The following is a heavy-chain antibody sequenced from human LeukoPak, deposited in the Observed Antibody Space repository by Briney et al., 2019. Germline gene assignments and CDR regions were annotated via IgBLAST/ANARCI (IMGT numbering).Heavy chain of an antibody. D-gene: IGHD3-22*01. V-gene: IGHV3-23*01. J-gene: IGHJ4*02. Sequence: GGSLRLSCAASGFTFSSYAMSWVRQAPGKGLEWVSTISGSDGSTYYADSVKGRLTISRDNSKNTLYLQMDSLRAEDTAVYYCATAYYYDGSGYYYPADYWGQGTLVTVSS. CDR3: ATAYYYDGSGYYYPADY. CDR2: ISGSDGST. CDR1: GFTFSSYA.